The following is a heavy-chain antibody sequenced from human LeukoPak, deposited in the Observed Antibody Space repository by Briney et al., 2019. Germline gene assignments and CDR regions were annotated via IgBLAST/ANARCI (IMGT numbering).Heavy chain of an antibody. CDR2: ITGGGTT. D-gene: IGHD6-19*01. Sequence: GGSLRLSCAASDFSFITYAMSWVRQAPGKGLEWVSGITGGGTTYYADSVKGRVTISRDNSKNTLYLQMNSLRAEDTAVYYCAKDRHWLALDDWGQGTLVTVSS. CDR3: AKDRHWLALDD. V-gene: IGHV3-23*01. J-gene: IGHJ4*02. CDR1: DFSFITYA.